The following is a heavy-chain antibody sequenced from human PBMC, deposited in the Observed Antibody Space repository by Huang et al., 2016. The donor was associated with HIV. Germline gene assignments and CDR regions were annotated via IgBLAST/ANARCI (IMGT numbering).Heavy chain of an antibody. D-gene: IGHD6-6*01. V-gene: IGHV1-2*02. J-gene: IGHJ4*02. CDR1: GYTFTDSN. CDR2: INPKRGGT. Sequence: QVQLVQSGAEVKNPGASVRVSCKASGYTFTDSNIHWVRQAPGQGLEWLGWINPKRGGTIYAQRFQGRITMTRDTTISTVHRGLRRTQSDDTAVYFWARGWSFGSSTSPADWGQGTLVTVSS. CDR3: ARGWSFGSSTSPAD.